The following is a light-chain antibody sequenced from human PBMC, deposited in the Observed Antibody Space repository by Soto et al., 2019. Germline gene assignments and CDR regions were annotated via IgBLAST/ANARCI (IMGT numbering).Light chain of an antibody. V-gene: IGLV2-14*03. CDR3: SSYTSSAPGVL. CDR1: SSDVGGSNY. CDR2: DVS. J-gene: IGLJ2*01. Sequence: QPASVSGSPGQSITISCSGTSSDVGGSNYVSWYQQHPGEAPKLMIYDVSYRPSGVSNRFSGSKSANTASLTISGLQAEDEADYFCSSYTSSAPGVLFGGGTKVTVL.